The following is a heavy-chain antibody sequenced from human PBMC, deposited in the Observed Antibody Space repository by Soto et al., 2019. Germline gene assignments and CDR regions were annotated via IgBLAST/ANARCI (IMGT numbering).Heavy chain of an antibody. J-gene: IGHJ6*02. CDR3: AASTFYYGMDV. CDR2: IYPGDSDT. V-gene: IGHV5-51*01. CDR1: GYTFTNYW. Sequence: GESLKISCKGSGYTFTNYWIGWVRQMPGKGPEWMGIIYPGDSDTKYNPSFQGQVTISADKSITTTYLQWSSLTASDTAIYYCAASTFYYGMDVWGQGTTVTVSS.